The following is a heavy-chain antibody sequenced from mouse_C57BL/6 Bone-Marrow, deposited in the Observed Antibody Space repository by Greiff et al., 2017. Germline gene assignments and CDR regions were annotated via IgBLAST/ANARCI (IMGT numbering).Heavy chain of an antibody. CDR3: ARDGGYDYDNFAY. D-gene: IGHD2-4*01. CDR1: GYTFTSYG. CDR2: IYPRSGNT. J-gene: IGHJ3*01. V-gene: IGHV1-81*01. Sequence: QVQLKESGAELARPGASVKLSCKASGYTFTSYGISWVKQRTGQGLEWIGEIYPRSGNTYYNEKFKGKATLTADKSSSTAYMELRSLTSEDSAVYFCARDGGYDYDNFAYWGQGTLVTVSA.